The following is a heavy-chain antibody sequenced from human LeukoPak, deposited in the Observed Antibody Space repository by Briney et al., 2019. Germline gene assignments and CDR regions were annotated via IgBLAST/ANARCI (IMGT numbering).Heavy chain of an antibody. D-gene: IGHD6-19*01. V-gene: IGHV4-34*01. CDR2: INHSGST. CDR3: ARGSLIAVDVYYFDY. CDR1: GGSFSGYY. Sequence: SETLSLTCAVYGGSFSGYYWSCIRQPPGKGLEWIGEINHSGSTNYNPSLKSRVTISVDTSKNQFSLKLSSVTAADTAVYYCARGSLIAVDVYYFDYWGQGTLVTVSS. J-gene: IGHJ4*02.